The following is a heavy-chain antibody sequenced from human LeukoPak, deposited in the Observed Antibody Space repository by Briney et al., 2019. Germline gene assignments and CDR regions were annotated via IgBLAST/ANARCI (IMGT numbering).Heavy chain of an antibody. CDR2: ISPGVSDT. Sequence: GESLKISCKASGYSFTSNWIGWVRQMPGKGPEWMGIISPGVSDTSYSPSSQGQVTMSVDKSISTAYLQWSSLKASDTAMYYCGRGLAVIGRIFDYWGQGTQVTVSS. CDR1: GYSFTSNW. V-gene: IGHV5-51*01. J-gene: IGHJ4*02. D-gene: IGHD6-19*01. CDR3: GRGLAVIGRIFDY.